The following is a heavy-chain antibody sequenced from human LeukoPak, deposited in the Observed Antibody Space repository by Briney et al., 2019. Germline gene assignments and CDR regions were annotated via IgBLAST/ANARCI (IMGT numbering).Heavy chain of an antibody. J-gene: IGHJ3*02. CDR3: ARDPNSSSWYFPDAFDI. V-gene: IGHV3-48*01. Sequence: GGSLRLSCAASGFTFSSYEMNWVRQAPGKGLEWVSYISSSSSTIYYADSVKGRFTISRDNAKNSLYLQMNSLRAEDTAVYYCARDPNSSSWYFPDAFDIWGQGTMVTVSS. CDR1: GFTFSSYE. D-gene: IGHD6-13*01. CDR2: ISSSSSTI.